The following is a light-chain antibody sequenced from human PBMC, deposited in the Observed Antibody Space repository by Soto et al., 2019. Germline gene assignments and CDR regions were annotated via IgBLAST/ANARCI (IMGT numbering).Light chain of an antibody. CDR2: AAS. J-gene: IGKJ1*01. Sequence: EIVLAQAPGTLSLSPGEIATLSWRASQSVSSYYLAWYQQKPGRAPRLLIYAASSRATGIPDRFSGGGSGTDFTLTISRLEPEDFAVYYCQKCGSSPWTFGQGTKVDIK. V-gene: IGKV3-20*01. CDR1: QSVSSYY. CDR3: QKCGSSPWT.